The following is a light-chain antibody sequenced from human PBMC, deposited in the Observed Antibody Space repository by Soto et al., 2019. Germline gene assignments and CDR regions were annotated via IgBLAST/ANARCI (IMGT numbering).Light chain of an antibody. Sequence: EIVLTQSPGTLSLSPGERATLSCRASQSVDNNYLGWYQQKPGQAPRLLIWGASNRVAYTPDRISGCGSGTDFPITISRLEPEDFAVYYCQQYGSAPWTFGEGTKVE. J-gene: IGKJ1*01. CDR1: QSVDNNY. V-gene: IGKV3-20*01. CDR2: GAS. CDR3: QQYGSAPWT.